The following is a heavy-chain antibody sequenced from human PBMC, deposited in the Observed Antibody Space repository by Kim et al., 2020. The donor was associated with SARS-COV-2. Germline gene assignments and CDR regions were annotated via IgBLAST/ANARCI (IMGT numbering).Heavy chain of an antibody. Sequence: SETLSLTCAVYGGSFSGYYWSWIRQPPGKGLEWIGEINHSGSTNYNPSLKSRVTISVDTSKNQFSLKLSSVTAADTAVYYCARGTRQGLVRWPYYYYMD. J-gene: IGHJ6*03. CDR2: INHSGST. CDR3: ARGTRQGLVRWPYYYYMD. CDR1: GGSFSGYY. V-gene: IGHV4-34*01. D-gene: IGHD6-19*01.